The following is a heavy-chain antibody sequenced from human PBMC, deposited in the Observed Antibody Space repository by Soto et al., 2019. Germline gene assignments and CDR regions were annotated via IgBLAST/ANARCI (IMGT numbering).Heavy chain of an antibody. CDR1: GYSFNAYW. Sequence: GESLKISCKASGYSFNAYWIGWVRQMPGKGLEWMGIIYPGDSDTTFSPSFQGQVTISADTSVNTAYLQWSSLKASDTAIYYCARRYNYGTDLYYFDYWGQGTLVTVSS. J-gene: IGHJ4*02. D-gene: IGHD1-1*01. CDR2: IYPGDSDT. V-gene: IGHV5-51*01. CDR3: ARRYNYGTDLYYFDY.